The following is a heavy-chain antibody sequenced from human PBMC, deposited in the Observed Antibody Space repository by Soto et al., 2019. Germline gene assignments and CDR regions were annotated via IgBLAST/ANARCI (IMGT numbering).Heavy chain of an antibody. D-gene: IGHD6-6*01. CDR2: IYYSGST. CDR1: GGSISSGDYY. Sequence: PSETLSLTCTVSGGSISSGDYYWSWIRQPPGKGLEWIGYIYYSGSTYYNPSLKSRVTISVDTSKNQFSLKLSSVTAADTAVYYCASSSIAARQGYYYYGMDVWGQGTTVTAP. J-gene: IGHJ6*02. V-gene: IGHV4-30-4*01. CDR3: ASSSIAARQGYYYYGMDV.